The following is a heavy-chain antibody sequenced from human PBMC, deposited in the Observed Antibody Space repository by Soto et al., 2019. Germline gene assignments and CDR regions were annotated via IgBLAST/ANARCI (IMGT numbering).Heavy chain of an antibody. CDR3: ARAKGSGRTKNWFSP. CDR2: ISSSSSYI. J-gene: IGHJ5*02. V-gene: IGHV3-21*01. D-gene: IGHD3-10*01. CDR1: GFTFISYS. Sequence: GGSLRLSCAASGFTFISYSMNWVRQAPGKGLEWVSSISSSSSYIYYADSVKGRFTISRDNAKNSLYLQMNSLRAEDTAVYYCARAKGSGRTKNWFSPWGQGTLVTVSS.